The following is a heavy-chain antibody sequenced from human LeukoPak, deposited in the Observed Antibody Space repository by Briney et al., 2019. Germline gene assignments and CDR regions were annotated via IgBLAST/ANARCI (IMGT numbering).Heavy chain of an antibody. CDR3: ARFIAITSTTDL. J-gene: IGHJ4*02. CDR2: IYSSGIT. CDR1: GGSISIYY. D-gene: IGHD1-7*01. Sequence: SETLSLTCTVSGGSISIYYWSWIRQPAGKGLEWIGRIYSSGITYYNPSLLSRVTISVDTSKNQFSLKLTSVTAADTAVYYCARFIAITSTTDLWGQGTLVTVSS. V-gene: IGHV4-4*07.